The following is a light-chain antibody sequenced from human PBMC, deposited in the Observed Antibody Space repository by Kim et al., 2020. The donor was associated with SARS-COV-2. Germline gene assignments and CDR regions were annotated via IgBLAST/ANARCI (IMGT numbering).Light chain of an antibody. CDR2: GAS. Sequence: EIVLTQSPGTLSLSPGEKATLSCRASQSVSSSFLAWYQQKPGQAPRLLIYGASSWAPGIPDRFSGSGSGTDFTLTISSVEPEDSAVYYCQQYGSSPQTFGQGTKVDI. V-gene: IGKV3-20*01. CDR1: QSVSSSF. CDR3: QQYGSSPQT. J-gene: IGKJ1*01.